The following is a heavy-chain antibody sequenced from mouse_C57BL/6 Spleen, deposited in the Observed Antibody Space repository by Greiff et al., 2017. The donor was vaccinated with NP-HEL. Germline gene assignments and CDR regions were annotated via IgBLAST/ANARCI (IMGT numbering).Heavy chain of an antibody. J-gene: IGHJ2*01. CDR3: TRVTTVVEGDY. Sequence: VQLQQSGAELVRPGASVKLSCTASGFNITDDYMHWVKQRPEQGLEWIGWIDPENGDTEYASKFQGKATITADTSSNTAYLQLSSLTSEDTAVYYCTRVTTVVEGDYWGQGTTLTVSS. V-gene: IGHV14-4*01. CDR1: GFNITDDY. D-gene: IGHD1-1*01. CDR2: IDPENGDT.